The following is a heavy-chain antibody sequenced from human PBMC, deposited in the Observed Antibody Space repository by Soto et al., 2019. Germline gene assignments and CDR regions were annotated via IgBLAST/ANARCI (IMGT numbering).Heavy chain of an antibody. J-gene: IGHJ4*02. Sequence: GASVKVSCKASGYTFTSYDINWVRQATGQGLEWMGWMNPNSGNTGYAQKFQGRVTMTRNTSISTAYMELSSLRSEDTAVYYCARRPRGWYYYDGSGYYDFDYWGQGTLVTVSS. CDR1: GYTFTSYD. V-gene: IGHV1-8*01. CDR3: ARRPRGWYYYDGSGYYDFDY. CDR2: MNPNSGNT. D-gene: IGHD3-22*01.